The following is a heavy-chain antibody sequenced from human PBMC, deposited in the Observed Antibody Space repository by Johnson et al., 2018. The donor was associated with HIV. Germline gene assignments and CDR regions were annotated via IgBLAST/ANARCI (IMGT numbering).Heavy chain of an antibody. CDR3: STGWIGDAFDI. D-gene: IGHD5-12*01. CDR2: INWNGGRT. Sequence: VQLVESGGGLVQPGRSLRLSCAASGFTFDDYAMHWVRQAPGKGLEWVSGINWNGGRTGYADSVKGRFTISRDNAKNSLYLQMNSLRAEDTSVYYCSTGWIGDAFDIWGQGTMVTFSS. J-gene: IGHJ3*02. CDR1: GFTFDDYA. V-gene: IGHV3-9*01.